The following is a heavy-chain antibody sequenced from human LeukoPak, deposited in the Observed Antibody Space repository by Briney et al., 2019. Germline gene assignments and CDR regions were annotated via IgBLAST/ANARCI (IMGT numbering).Heavy chain of an antibody. CDR1: GYTFTSYG. CDR2: ISAYNGNT. V-gene: IGHV1-18*01. Sequence: ASVKVSCKASGYTFTSYGISWVRQAPGQGLEWMGWISAYNGNTNYAQKLQGRVTMTTDTSTSTAYMELRSLISDDTAVYYCARMAAAGVYYYYYYMDVWGKGTTVTVSS. CDR3: ARMAAAGVYYYYYYMDV. D-gene: IGHD6-13*01. J-gene: IGHJ6*03.